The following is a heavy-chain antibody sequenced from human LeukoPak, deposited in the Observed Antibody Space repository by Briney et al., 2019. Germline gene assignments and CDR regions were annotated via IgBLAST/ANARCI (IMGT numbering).Heavy chain of an antibody. CDR3: ARSETDAFDI. J-gene: IGHJ3*02. Sequence: GGSLRLSCAASGFTFSSYWMNWARQAPGKGLEWVASINHNGNVNYYVDSVKGRFTISRDNAKNSLYLQMNSLRAEDTAVYYCARSETDAFDIWGQGTMVTVSS. CDR1: GFTFSSYW. CDR2: INHNGNVN. V-gene: IGHV3-7*01.